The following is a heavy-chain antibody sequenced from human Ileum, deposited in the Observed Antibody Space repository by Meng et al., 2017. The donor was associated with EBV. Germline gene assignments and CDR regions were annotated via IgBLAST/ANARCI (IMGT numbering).Heavy chain of an antibody. CDR2: LIAVFDKT. CDR3: ARGRRNEPLFDY. V-gene: IGHV1-69*13. J-gene: IGHJ4*02. CDR1: GGSFSTHT. D-gene: IGHD1-14*01. Sequence: HVQLVQSGGEVKKPAALVKVACKTSGGSFSTHTFSWVRQAPGQGLEWTGGLIAVFDKTKAAPRFQDRVTFTADESTSTAYMELSSLTFDDTAVYFCARGRRNEPLFDYWGQGTLVTVSS.